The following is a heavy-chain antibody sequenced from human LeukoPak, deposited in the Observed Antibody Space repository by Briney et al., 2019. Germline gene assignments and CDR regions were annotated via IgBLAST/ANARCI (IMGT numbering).Heavy chain of an antibody. CDR3: ARRLGDYSGYYYYGMDV. CDR1: GFTVSSNH. D-gene: IGHD4-17*01. CDR2: IYSGDTT. Sequence: GGSLRLSCAASGFTVSSNHMSWVRQAPGKGLEWVSIIYSGDTTYYADSVKGRFTISRDNSKNTLYLQMNSLRAEDTAVYYCARRLGDYSGYYYYGMDVWGQGTTVTVSS. V-gene: IGHV3-53*05. J-gene: IGHJ6*02.